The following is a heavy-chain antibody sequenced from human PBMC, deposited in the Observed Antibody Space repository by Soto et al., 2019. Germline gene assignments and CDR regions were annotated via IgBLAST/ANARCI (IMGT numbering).Heavy chain of an antibody. V-gene: IGHV3-15*01. CDR1: GFTFSNAW. Sequence: EVQLVESGGGLVKPGGSLRLSCAASGFTFSNAWMSWVRQAPGKGLEWVGRIKSETDGGTTDYAAPVKGRFTISRDDSKNTLYLQINSLKSEDTAVYYCTTDWHIVVVPSTRSFFDTWGQGTMVTVSS. J-gene: IGHJ3*02. D-gene: IGHD2-2*01. CDR3: TTDWHIVVVPSTRSFFDT. CDR2: IKSETDGGTT.